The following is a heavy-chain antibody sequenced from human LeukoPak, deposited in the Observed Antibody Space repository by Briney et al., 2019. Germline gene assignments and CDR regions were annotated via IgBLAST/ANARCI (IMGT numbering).Heavy chain of an antibody. CDR3: ARTVSYYFDY. Sequence: SETLSLTCTVSGYSISSGYYWGWIRQPPGKGLEWIGNIYHSGSTYYNPSLKSRVTISVDTSKNQFSLKLSSVTAADTAVYYCARTVSYYFDYWGQGTLVTVSS. J-gene: IGHJ4*02. CDR1: GYSISSGYY. D-gene: IGHD4-11*01. CDR2: IYHSGST. V-gene: IGHV4-38-2*02.